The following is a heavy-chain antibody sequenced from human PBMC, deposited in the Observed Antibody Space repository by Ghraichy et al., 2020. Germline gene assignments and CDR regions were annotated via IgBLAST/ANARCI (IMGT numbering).Heavy chain of an antibody. D-gene: IGHD6-19*01. CDR3: EGLGAVADTHYFDY. J-gene: IGHJ4*02. CDR1: GFTFSSYG. V-gene: IGHV3-30*02. CDR2: IRYDGSNK. Sequence: GGSLRLSCAASGFTFSSYGMHWVRQAPGKGLEWVAFIRYDGSNKYYADSVKGRFTISRDNSKNTLYLQMNSLRAEDTAVYYCEGLGAVADTHYFDYWGQGTLVTVSS.